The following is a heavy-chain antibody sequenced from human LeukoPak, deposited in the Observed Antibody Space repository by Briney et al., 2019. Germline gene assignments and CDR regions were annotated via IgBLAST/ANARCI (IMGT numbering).Heavy chain of an antibody. CDR1: GFTVNSNS. Sequence: PGGSLRLSCAASGFTVNSNSMSWARQAPGKGLEWVSLIYSGGSTYHADSVKGRFTISRDNSKNTLYLQMSSLRAEDTALYYCAKDRANDYGDQLDYWGQGTLVTVSS. J-gene: IGHJ4*02. V-gene: IGHV3-53*01. CDR3: AKDRANDYGDQLDY. D-gene: IGHD4-17*01. CDR2: IYSGGST.